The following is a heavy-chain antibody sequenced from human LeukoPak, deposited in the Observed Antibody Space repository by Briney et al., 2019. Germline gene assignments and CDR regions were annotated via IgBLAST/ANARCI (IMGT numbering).Heavy chain of an antibody. CDR3: ARGPDTADHFDY. D-gene: IGHD5-18*01. J-gene: IGHJ4*02. CDR1: GGTFSSYA. CDR2: IIPIFGTA. V-gene: IGHV1-69*05. Sequence: SVKVSCKASGGTFSSYAISWVRQAPGQGLEWMGGIIPIFGTANYAQKFQGRVTITTDESTSTAYMELSSLRSEDTAVYYCARGPDTADHFDYWGQGTLVTVSS.